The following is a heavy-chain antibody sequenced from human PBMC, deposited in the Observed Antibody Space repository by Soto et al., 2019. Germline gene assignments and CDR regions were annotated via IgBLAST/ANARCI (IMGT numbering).Heavy chain of an antibody. Sequence: ASVKVSCKASGYTFSTYSVNWVRQAPGQRPEWMAWINAGTGDTKYSQSFQGRVTFSRDTATSTTYMELSSLTSDDTAIYYCATFYGGSGGPDLWGPGTLVTLSS. D-gene: IGHD3-10*01. V-gene: IGHV1-3*01. CDR1: GYTFSTYS. CDR2: INAGTGDT. J-gene: IGHJ5*02. CDR3: ATFYGGSGGPDL.